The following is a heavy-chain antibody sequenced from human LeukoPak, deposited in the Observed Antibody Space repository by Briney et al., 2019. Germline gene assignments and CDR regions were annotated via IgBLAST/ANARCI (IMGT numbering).Heavy chain of an antibody. J-gene: IGHJ4*02. D-gene: IGHD3-22*01. V-gene: IGHV4-59*01. Sequence: SETLSLTCTVSGGSISNYYWSWIRQPPGKGLEWIGNIYYSGSTNYNPSLKSRVTLSLDTSKNQFSLKLSSVTAADTAVYYCARDNYYDSSGYYSWGQGTLVTVSS. CDR3: ARDNYYDSSGYYS. CDR1: GGSISNYY. CDR2: IYYSGST.